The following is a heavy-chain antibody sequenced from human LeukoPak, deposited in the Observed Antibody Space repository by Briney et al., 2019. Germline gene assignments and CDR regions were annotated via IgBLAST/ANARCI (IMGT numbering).Heavy chain of an antibody. D-gene: IGHD1-1*01. Sequence: SETLSLTCTVSGGSISSYYWSWLRQPPGKGLEWIGYIYYSGSTNYNPSLKSRVTISVDTSKNQFSLKLSSVTAADTAVYYCARGRGTVDYWGQGTLVTVSS. V-gene: IGHV4-59*01. CDR1: GGSISSYY. J-gene: IGHJ4*02. CDR2: IYYSGST. CDR3: ARGRGTVDY.